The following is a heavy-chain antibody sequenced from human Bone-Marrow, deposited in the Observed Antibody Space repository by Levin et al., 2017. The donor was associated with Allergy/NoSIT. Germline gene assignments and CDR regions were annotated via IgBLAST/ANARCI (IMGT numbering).Heavy chain of an antibody. CDR3: ARLNVWGSIHLVGLDS. D-gene: IGHD3-16*01. CDR2: IYYTGDT. CDR1: GGSLSSGGYY. J-gene: IGHJ4*02. Sequence: SETLSLTCSVSGGSLSSGGYYWSWIRQRPGEGPEWIGYIYYTGDTLCNPSLRSRATISEDMSNNQFSLKLSSVTAADTAMYYCARLNVWGSIHLVGLDSWGQGALVTVSS. V-gene: IGHV4-31*03.